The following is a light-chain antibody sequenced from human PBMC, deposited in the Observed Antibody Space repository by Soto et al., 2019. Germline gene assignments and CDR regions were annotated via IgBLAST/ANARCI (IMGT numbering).Light chain of an antibody. J-gene: IGLJ1*01. Sequence: QSVLTQSPSASGTPGQRVTVSCSGSWSNIGSNTVNWYQQLPGTAPKLLIYSNNERPSGVPDRISGSKSGTSASLAISGPQSEDEADYYCAAWDDSLTGHFVFGAGTKVTVL. V-gene: IGLV1-44*01. CDR3: AAWDDSLTGHFV. CDR1: WSNIGSNT. CDR2: SNN.